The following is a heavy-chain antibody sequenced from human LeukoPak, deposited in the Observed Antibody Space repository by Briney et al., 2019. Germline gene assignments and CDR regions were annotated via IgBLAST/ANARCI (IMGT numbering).Heavy chain of an antibody. J-gene: IGHJ4*02. CDR2: ISSSGTTI. D-gene: IGHD6-13*01. CDR1: GFTFSSYE. V-gene: IGHV3-48*03. CDR3: VRGSSSWYAY. Sequence: GGSLRLPCAASGFTFSSYEMNWVRQAPGKGLEWVSYISSSGTTIYYADSVKGRFTISRDNAKNSLYLQMNSLRVEDTALYYCVRGSSSWYAYWGQGTLVTVSS.